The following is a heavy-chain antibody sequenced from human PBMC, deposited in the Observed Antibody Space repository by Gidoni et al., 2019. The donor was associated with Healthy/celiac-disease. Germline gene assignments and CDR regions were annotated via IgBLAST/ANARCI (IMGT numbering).Heavy chain of an antibody. D-gene: IGHD3-3*01. V-gene: IGHV4-59*01. CDR2: IYYSGST. CDR3: ARGGGYDFWSSYSNWFDP. CDR1: GGSISSYY. Sequence: QVQLQESGPGLVKPSEPLSLTCTVSGGSISSYYWRWIRQPPGKGLEWIGYIYYSGSTNYNPSLKSRVTISVDTSKNQFSLKLSSVTAADTAVYYWARGGGYDFWSSYSNWFDPWGQGTLVTVSS. J-gene: IGHJ5*02.